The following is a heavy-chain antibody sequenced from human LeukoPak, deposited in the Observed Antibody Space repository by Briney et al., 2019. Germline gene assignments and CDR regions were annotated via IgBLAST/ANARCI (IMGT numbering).Heavy chain of an antibody. CDR3: ATTLAVAGAFDY. CDR2: FDPEDGET. Sequence: GASVKVSCKASGYTFTSYYMHWVRQAPGQGLEWMGGFDPEDGETIYAQKFQGRVTMTEDTSTDTAYMELSSLRSEDTAVYYCATTLAVAGAFDYWGQGTLVTVSS. D-gene: IGHD6-19*01. V-gene: IGHV1-24*01. J-gene: IGHJ4*02. CDR1: GYTFTSYY.